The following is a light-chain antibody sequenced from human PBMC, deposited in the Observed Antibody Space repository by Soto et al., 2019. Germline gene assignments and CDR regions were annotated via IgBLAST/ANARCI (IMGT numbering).Light chain of an antibody. CDR2: DVS. CDR3: SSYTSSSTV. J-gene: IGLJ1*01. Sequence: QSALTQPASGSGFPGRWITISSTRTSSDVGGYNYVSWYQQHPGKAPKLMIYDVSNRPSGVSNRFSGSKSGNTASLTISGLQAEDEADYYCSSYTSSSTVFGTGTKVTVL. CDR1: SSDVGGYNY. V-gene: IGLV2-14*01.